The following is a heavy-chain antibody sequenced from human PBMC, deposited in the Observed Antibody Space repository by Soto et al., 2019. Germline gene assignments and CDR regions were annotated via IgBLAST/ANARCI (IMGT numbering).Heavy chain of an antibody. Sequence: PGGSLRLSCAASGFTFSSYAMHWVRQAPGKGLEWVAVISYDGSNKYYADSVKGRFTISRDNSKNTLYLQMNSLRAEDTAVYYYARTNRWYVFDYWGQGTLVTGSS. CDR3: ARTNRWYVFDY. CDR2: ISYDGSNK. CDR1: GFTFSSYA. J-gene: IGHJ4*02. D-gene: IGHD2-15*01. V-gene: IGHV3-30-3*01.